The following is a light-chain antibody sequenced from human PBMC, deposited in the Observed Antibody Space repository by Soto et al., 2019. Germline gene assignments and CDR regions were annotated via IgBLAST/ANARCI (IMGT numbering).Light chain of an antibody. CDR1: QSVNSD. CDR3: QQYNNWPLT. Sequence: ETVMTQSPATLSASPGESATLSCRASQSVNSDLAWYQQIPGQAPRLIIYSASTGATGGPARFSGSGSGTEFTLTISSLKSEDFAIYYCQQYNNWPLTFGGGTKVEI. V-gene: IGKV3-15*01. CDR2: SAS. J-gene: IGKJ4*01.